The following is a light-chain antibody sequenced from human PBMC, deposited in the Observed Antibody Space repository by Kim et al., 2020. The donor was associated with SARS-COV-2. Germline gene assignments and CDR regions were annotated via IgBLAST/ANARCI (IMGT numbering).Light chain of an antibody. CDR3: QKYNTAPWT. CDR1: QDIANS. J-gene: IGKJ1*01. Sequence: DIQMTQSPSSLSASVGDRVTITCRASQDIANSLAWYQQKPGTVPKLLIYAASTLQSGVPSRFSGSGSGTEFTLTIGSLQTEDVATDYCQKYNTAPWTFGPGTKVDIK. V-gene: IGKV1-27*01. CDR2: AAS.